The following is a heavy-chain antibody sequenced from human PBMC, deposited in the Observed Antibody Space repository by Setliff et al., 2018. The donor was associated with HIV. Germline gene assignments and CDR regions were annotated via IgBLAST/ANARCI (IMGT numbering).Heavy chain of an antibody. J-gene: IGHJ4*02. CDR1: GYTFTSYY. CDR2: IHPSGGST. D-gene: IGHD3-22*01. CDR3: ARGGDYDSSGYYVT. Sequence: GASVKVSCKASGYTFTSYYIHWVRQAPGQGLEWMGVIHPSGGSTSYAQSFQDRVTMTRDTSTSTSYMHLSSLRAEDTAVYFCARGGDYDSSGYYVTWGQGSLVTVSS. V-gene: IGHV1-46*01.